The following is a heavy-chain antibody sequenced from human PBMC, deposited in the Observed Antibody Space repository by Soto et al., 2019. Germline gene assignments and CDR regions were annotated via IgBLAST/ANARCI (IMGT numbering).Heavy chain of an antibody. V-gene: IGHV3-53*01. J-gene: IGHJ4*02. CDR1: GFAVSNNY. CDR3: ARAGSPFDSDSSGYWGFDH. CDR2: VYSGGTT. D-gene: IGHD3-22*01. Sequence: GGSLRLSCVASGFAVSNNYMNWVRQAPGKGLEWVSVVYSGGTTYYADSVRGRFTVSRDDSKNTLFLQMSSLRAEDTAVYYCARAGSPFDSDSSGYWGFDHWGQGTLVTVS.